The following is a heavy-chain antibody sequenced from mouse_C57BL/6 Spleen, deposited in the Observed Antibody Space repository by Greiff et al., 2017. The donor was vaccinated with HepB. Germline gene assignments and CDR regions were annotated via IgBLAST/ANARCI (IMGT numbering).Heavy chain of an antibody. Sequence: QVQLQQSGAELVKPGASVKISCKASGYAFSSYWMNWVKQRPGKGLEWIGQIYPGDGDTNYNGKLKGKATLTADKSSSTAYMQLSSLTSEDSAVYFCARRGSRSSPYWYFDVWGTGTTVTVSS. CDR3: ARRGSRSSPYWYFDV. V-gene: IGHV1-80*01. CDR2: IYPGDGDT. J-gene: IGHJ1*03. D-gene: IGHD1-1*01. CDR1: GYAFSSYW.